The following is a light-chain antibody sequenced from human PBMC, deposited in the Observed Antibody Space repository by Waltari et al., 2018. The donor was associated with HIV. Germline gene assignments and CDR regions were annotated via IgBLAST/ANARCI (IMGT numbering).Light chain of an antibody. Sequence: QSVLTQSPSASGILGPRVTIPCSLRSPYIGCHYLYWFQQLPGPAPLPPLYRNNQRPSGVPDRFSGSKSGTSASLAINGLRSEDEADYNCAAWDESPYVFGTGTKVTVL. CDR3: AAWDESPYV. V-gene: IGLV1-47*01. CDR1: SPYIGCHY. J-gene: IGLJ1*01. CDR2: RNN.